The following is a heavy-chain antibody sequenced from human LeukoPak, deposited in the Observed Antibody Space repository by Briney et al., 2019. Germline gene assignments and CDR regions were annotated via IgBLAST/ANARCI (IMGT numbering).Heavy chain of an antibody. CDR1: GGSISSSSYY. J-gene: IGHJ4*02. CDR3: ARGYSSSSYYFDS. V-gene: IGHV4-39*01. Sequence: KPSETLSLTYTVSGGSISSSSYYWGWIRQPPGKGLEWIGSIYYSGSTYYNPSLKSRVTISVDTSKNQFSLKLSSVTAADTAVYYCARGYSSSSYYFDSWGRGTPVTVSS. CDR2: IYYSGST. D-gene: IGHD6-6*01.